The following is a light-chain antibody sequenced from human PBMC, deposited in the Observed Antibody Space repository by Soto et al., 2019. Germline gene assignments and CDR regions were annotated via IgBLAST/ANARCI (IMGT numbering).Light chain of an antibody. V-gene: IGKV3-15*01. J-gene: IGKJ1*01. CDR2: DAS. CDR3: QQYNNWPPWT. CDR1: QSISNN. Sequence: VMTQSPATLSVSPGERATLSCRASQSISNNLAWYQQRPGQAPRLLIYDASTRATGVPARFSGGGSGTDFTLTIIGLQSEDFAVYYCQQYNNWPPWTCGQGTEVELK.